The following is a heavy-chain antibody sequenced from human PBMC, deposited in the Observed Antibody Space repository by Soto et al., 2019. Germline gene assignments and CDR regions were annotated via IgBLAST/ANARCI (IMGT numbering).Heavy chain of an antibody. CDR1: GSLPVGSLSTYF. Sequence: SETLSLTCGLSGSLPVGSLSTYFWTWIRQPPGKGLEWIGEINHSGSPNYSPSLRGRVTISLDTSKKQFSLNLSSVTAADTAVYFCARARFSQWSQDYYGLNVWGQGTTVTVSS. V-gene: IGHV4-34*01. CDR3: ARARFSQWSQDYYGLNV. D-gene: IGHD3-3*01. CDR2: INHSGSP. J-gene: IGHJ6*02.